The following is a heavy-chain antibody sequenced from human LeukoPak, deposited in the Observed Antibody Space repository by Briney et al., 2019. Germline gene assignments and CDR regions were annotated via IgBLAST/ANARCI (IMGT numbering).Heavy chain of an antibody. CDR1: GHTFTSYG. CDR2: ISAYNGNT. J-gene: IGHJ3*02. D-gene: IGHD1-26*01. V-gene: IGHV1-18*01. Sequence: ASVKVSCKASGHTFTSYGISWVRQAPGQGLEWMGWISAYNGNTNYAQKLQGRVTMTTDTSTSTAYMELRSLRSDDTAVYYCARQGRGATSDAFDIWGQGTMVTVSS. CDR3: ARQGRGATSDAFDI.